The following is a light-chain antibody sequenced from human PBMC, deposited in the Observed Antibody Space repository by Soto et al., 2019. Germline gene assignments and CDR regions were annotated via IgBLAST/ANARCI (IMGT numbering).Light chain of an antibody. Sequence: EIVLTQSPGNLSLSPGDRATLSCRASQSVNSNYLAWYQRKPGQAPRLLIYGASNRATDIPYRFSASGSGTDFTLTITRLEAEDFAVYYCQQYDSTPPTFGQGTKVEVK. J-gene: IGKJ1*01. CDR1: QSVNSNY. CDR3: QQYDSTPPT. CDR2: GAS. V-gene: IGKV3-20*01.